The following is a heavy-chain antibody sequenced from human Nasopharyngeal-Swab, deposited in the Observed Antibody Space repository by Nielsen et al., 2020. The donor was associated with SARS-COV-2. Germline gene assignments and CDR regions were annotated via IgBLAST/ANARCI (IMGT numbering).Heavy chain of an antibody. D-gene: IGHD2-2*01. J-gene: IGHJ6*02. CDR1: GYTFTSYG. V-gene: IGHV1-18*01. Sequence: ASVKVSCKASGYTFTSYGISWVRQAPGQGLEWMGWISAYNGNTNYAQKLQGRVTMTTDTSTSTAYMELRSLRSDDTAVYHCARDGGIVVVPAATGEPYYYYGMDVWGQGTTVTVSS. CDR2: ISAYNGNT. CDR3: ARDGGIVVVPAATGEPYYYYGMDV.